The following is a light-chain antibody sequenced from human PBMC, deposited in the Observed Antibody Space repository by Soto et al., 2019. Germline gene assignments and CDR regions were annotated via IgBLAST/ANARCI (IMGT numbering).Light chain of an antibody. Sequence: DIQMTQSPSTLSASVGDRVTITCRASQSISSWLAWYQQKPGKAPKLLIYKASSLQSGVPSRFSGSGSGTEFTLTLSSLQPDDFATYYCQQYNGYFSWTFGQGTTVEIK. V-gene: IGKV1-5*03. CDR2: KAS. CDR1: QSISSW. J-gene: IGKJ1*01. CDR3: QQYNGYFSWT.